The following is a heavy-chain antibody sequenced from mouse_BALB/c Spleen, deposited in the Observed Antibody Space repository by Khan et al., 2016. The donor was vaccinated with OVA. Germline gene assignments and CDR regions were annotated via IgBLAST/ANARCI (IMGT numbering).Heavy chain of an antibody. CDR2: IWADGST. D-gene: IGHD2-1*01. Sequence: VQLKQSGPGLVAPSQSLSITCTVSGFSLTSYGVNWVRQPPGKGLEWLGVIWADGSTNYNSALMSRLSISEDNSKSQVFLKMNSLQTDDTAIYYCATSYYGKKYYAMDYWGQGTSVTVSS. CDR3: ATSYYGKKYYAMDY. V-gene: IGHV2-9*02. J-gene: IGHJ4*01. CDR1: GFSLTSYG.